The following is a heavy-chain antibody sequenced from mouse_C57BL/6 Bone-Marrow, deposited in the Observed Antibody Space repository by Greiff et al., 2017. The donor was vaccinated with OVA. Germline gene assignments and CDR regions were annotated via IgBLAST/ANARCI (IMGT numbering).Heavy chain of an antibody. J-gene: IGHJ3*01. CDR3: ARSCAWFAY. Sequence: VQLQQSGPVLVKPGASVKMSCKASGYTFTDYYMHWVKQSHGKSLEWIGVINPYNGGTSYNQKFKGKATLTVDKSSSTAYMELNSLTSEDSAVYYCARSCAWFAYWGQGTLVTVSA. V-gene: IGHV1-19*01. CDR1: GYTFTDYY. CDR2: INPYNGGT.